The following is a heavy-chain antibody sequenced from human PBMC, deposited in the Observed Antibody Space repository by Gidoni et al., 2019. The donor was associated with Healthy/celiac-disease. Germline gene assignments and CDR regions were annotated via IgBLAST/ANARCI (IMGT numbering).Heavy chain of an antibody. D-gene: IGHD2-2*01. CDR3: ARALDCSSTSCPDAFDI. V-gene: IGHV3-20*03. CDR2: INWNGGST. J-gene: IGHJ3*02. Sequence: GLEWVSGINWNGGSTGYADSVKGRFTISRDNAKNSLYLQMNSLRAEDTALYYCARALDCSSTSCPDAFDIWGQGTMVTVSS.